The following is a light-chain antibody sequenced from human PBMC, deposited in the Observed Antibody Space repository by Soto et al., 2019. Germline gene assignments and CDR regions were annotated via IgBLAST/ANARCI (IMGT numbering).Light chain of an antibody. J-gene: IGKJ4*01. V-gene: IGKV3-20*01. CDR3: EQYGSTPLT. CDR1: QSVGNNY. Sequence: EIVLTQSPGTLSLSPGERATLSCRASQSVGNNYLAWYQQKPGQAPRFLIYDASSRATGIPDRFSGSGSATDFTLTISRLEPEDFAVYYCEQYGSTPLTFGGGTKVEIK. CDR2: DAS.